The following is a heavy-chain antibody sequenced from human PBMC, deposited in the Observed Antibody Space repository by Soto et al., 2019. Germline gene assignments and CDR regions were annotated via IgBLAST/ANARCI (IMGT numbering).Heavy chain of an antibody. V-gene: IGHV4-59*01. J-gene: IGHJ6*02. CDR1: GGSISSYY. Sequence: SETLSLTCTVSGGSISSYYCSWIRQPPGKGLEWIGYIYYSGSTNYNPSLKSRVTISVDTSKNQFSLKLSSVTAADTAVYYCARGSVIYGMDVWGQGTTVTVSS. CDR2: IYYSGST. D-gene: IGHD3-10*01. CDR3: ARGSVIYGMDV.